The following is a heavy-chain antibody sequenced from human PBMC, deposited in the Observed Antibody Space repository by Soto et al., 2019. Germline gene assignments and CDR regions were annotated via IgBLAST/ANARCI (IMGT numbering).Heavy chain of an antibody. V-gene: IGHV4-34*01. CDR2: INHSGST. CDR1: GGSFSGYY. J-gene: IGHJ4*02. Sequence: SETLSLTCAVYGGSFSGYYWSWIRQPPGKGLEWIGEINHSGSTNYKPSLKSRVTISVDTSKTLFSLNLSFVPAADTVFFYCAIGPRAHDYRNYGGLGHWGQGTLVTVSS. D-gene: IGHD4-4*01. CDR3: AIGPRAHDYRNYGGLGH.